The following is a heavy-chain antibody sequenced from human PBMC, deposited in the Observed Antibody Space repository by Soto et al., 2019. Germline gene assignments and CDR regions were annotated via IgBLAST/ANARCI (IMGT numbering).Heavy chain of an antibody. CDR2: IYYSGST. V-gene: IGHV4-39*01. CDR3: AELFWSGYYRERWVY. D-gene: IGHD3-3*01. Sequence: SETLSLTCTVSGGSISSSSYYWGWIRQPPGKGLEWIGSIYYSGSTYYNPSLKSRVTISVDTSKNQFSLKLSSVTAADTAVYYCAELFWSGYYRERWVYGGKGTTVPVSS. J-gene: IGHJ6*04. CDR1: GGSISSSSYY.